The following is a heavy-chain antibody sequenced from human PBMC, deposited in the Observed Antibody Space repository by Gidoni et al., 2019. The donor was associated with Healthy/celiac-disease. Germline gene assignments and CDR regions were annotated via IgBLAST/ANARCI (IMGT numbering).Heavy chain of an antibody. CDR2: IKQDGSEK. D-gene: IGHD7-27*01. Sequence: EVQLVASGGGLVQPGGSLRLPCAASGFTFSSYRMSWVRQAPGKGLEWVANIKQDGSEKYYVDSVKGRFTISRDNAKNSLYLQMNSLRAEDTAVYYCARGNELGTPYYYYYYMDVWGKGTTVTVSS. J-gene: IGHJ6*03. CDR1: GFTFSSYR. CDR3: ARGNELGTPYYYYYYMDV. V-gene: IGHV3-7*01.